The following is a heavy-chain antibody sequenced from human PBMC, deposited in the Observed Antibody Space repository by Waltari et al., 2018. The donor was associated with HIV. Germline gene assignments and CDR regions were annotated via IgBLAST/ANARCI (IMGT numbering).Heavy chain of an antibody. CDR3: ARVARGLRQGSFDI. CDR2: IAGSSDYT. D-gene: IGHD2-15*01. Sequence: QVHLLESGGDLVKPGGSLRLPCVGSGFTFSDYYMTWIRQAPGKGLEGVSDIAGSSDYTNDGDSVKGRLTMARDDAKKSLFLQRNSRRPEDTAVYYCARVARGLRQGSFDIGGQGTMVTVSS. V-gene: IGHV3-11*03. CDR1: GFTFSDYY. J-gene: IGHJ3*02.